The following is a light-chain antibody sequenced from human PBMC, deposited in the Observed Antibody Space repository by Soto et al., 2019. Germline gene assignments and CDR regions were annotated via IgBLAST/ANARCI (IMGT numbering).Light chain of an antibody. CDR2: GAS. CDR1: QSVSSS. V-gene: IGKV3-15*01. Sequence: EMVMTQSPATLSVSPGEGATLSCRASQSVSSSLAWYQQKPGQAPRLLIYGASTRATGIPARFSGSGSGTEFTLTISSLQSEDFALYHCQQYNNWPLTLGGGTKVEIK. J-gene: IGKJ4*01. CDR3: QQYNNWPLT.